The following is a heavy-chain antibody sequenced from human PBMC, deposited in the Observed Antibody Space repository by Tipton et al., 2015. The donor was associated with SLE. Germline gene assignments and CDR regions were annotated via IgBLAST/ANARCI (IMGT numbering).Heavy chain of an antibody. Sequence: SLRLSCAASGFTFHNYWMHWVRQAPGKGLVWVARIKSDGIEKDYADSVKGRFTISRDNSKNTLYLQMNRLRVEDTAVYYCAGGTGAYFDHWGQGTLVTVSS. CDR2: IKSDGIEK. CDR3: AGGTGAYFDH. D-gene: IGHD3-16*01. J-gene: IGHJ4*02. CDR1: GFTFHNYW. V-gene: IGHV3-74*01.